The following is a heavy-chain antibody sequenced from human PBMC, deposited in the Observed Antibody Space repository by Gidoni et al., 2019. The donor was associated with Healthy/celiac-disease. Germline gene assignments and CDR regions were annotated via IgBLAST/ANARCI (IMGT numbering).Heavy chain of an antibody. J-gene: IGHJ4*02. CDR2: IIPILGIA. CDR1: GGTFSSYA. CDR3: AREVFGTYYYDSSGYYY. V-gene: IGHV1-69*09. Sequence: QVQLVQSGAEVKKPGSSVKVSCKASGGTFSSYAISWVRQAPGQGLEWMGRIIPILGIANYAQKFQGRVTITADKSTSTAYMELSSLRSEDTAVYYCAREVFGTYYYDSSGYYYWGQGTLVTVSS. D-gene: IGHD3-22*01.